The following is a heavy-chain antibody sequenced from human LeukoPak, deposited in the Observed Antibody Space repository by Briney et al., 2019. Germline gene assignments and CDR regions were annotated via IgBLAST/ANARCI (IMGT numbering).Heavy chain of an antibody. J-gene: IGHJ4*02. V-gene: IGHV4-59*08. CDR3: ARHLDMATFIDH. Sequence: SETLPLTCTVSGGSMSSYYWSWIRQPPGKGLEWVGYISSTGSTNNNPSLKSRVTISVDTSKNQFSLNLNSVTAADTAVYYCARHLDMATFIDHWGQGTLVTVSS. CDR2: ISSTGST. CDR1: GGSMSSYY. D-gene: IGHD5-24*01.